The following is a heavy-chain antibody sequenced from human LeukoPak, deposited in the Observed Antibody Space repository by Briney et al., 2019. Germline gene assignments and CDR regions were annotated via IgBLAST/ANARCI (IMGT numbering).Heavy chain of an antibody. CDR2: ISSSSSYI. V-gene: IGHV3-21*01. Sequence: GGSLRLSCAASGFTFSSYSMNWVRQAPGKGLEWVSSISSSSSYIYYADSVKGRFTISRDNAKNSLYLQMNSLRAEDTAVYYCARDPRGGNSDYYYYYMDVWGKGTTVTVSS. CDR1: GFTFSSYS. D-gene: IGHD4-23*01. CDR3: ARDPRGGNSDYYYYYMDV. J-gene: IGHJ6*03.